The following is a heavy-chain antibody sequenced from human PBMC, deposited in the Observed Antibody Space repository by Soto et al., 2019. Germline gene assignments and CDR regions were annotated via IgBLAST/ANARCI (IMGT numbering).Heavy chain of an antibody. V-gene: IGHV4-30-4*01. J-gene: IGHJ4*02. D-gene: IGHD2-21*02. CDR3: TRGPSGDKLDY. Sequence: QVQLQESGPGLVKPSQTLYLTCTVSGGSIRSVSYYWSWIRQPPYKGLEWIGQIYNGGSTYHNPSLRSRVTISVDPAKNHCALKLISVSAADTAVYYCTRGPSGDKLDYWGQGTLVTVSS. CDR2: IYNGGST. CDR1: GGSIRSVSYY.